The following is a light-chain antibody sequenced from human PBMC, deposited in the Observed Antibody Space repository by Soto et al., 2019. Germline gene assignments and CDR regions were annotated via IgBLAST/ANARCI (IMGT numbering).Light chain of an antibody. V-gene: IGKV3-20*01. Sequence: EIVLTQSPGTLSLSPGDRATLSCRASQTVSNNYLAWCQQKPGQAPRVIMYGASRRATGIPDRFSGSGSGTEFTLTISSLQPDDFATYYCQHYNSYSEAFGQGTKVDIK. CDR2: GAS. J-gene: IGKJ1*01. CDR1: QTVSNNY. CDR3: QHYNSYSEA.